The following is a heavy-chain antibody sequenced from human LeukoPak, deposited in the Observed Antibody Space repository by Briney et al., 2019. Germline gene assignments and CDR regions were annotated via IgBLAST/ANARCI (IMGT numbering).Heavy chain of an antibody. D-gene: IGHD6-19*01. CDR3: AILRKGPAVLPPLY. V-gene: IGHV1-2*06. J-gene: IGHJ4*02. Sequence: GASVKVSCKASGYTFTGYYMHWVRQAPGQGIEWMGRINPNSGGTNYAQKFQGRVTMTRDTSISTAYMELSRLRSDDTAVYYCAILRKGPAVLPPLYWGQGTLVTVSS. CDR2: INPNSGGT. CDR1: GYTFTGYY.